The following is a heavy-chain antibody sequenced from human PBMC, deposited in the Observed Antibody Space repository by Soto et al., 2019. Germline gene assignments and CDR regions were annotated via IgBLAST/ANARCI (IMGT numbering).Heavy chain of an antibody. V-gene: IGHV3-48*02. Sequence: EVQLVESGGGLVQPGGSLRLSCAASGFTFSIYSMNWVRQAPGKGLEWVSYISSRSSTIYYADSVKGRFTISRDNAKNSLYLQMNSLRDEDTAVYYCARDGVGDTMIVVVINYFDYWGQGTLVTVSS. D-gene: IGHD3-22*01. CDR2: ISSRSSTI. J-gene: IGHJ4*02. CDR3: ARDGVGDTMIVVVINYFDY. CDR1: GFTFSIYS.